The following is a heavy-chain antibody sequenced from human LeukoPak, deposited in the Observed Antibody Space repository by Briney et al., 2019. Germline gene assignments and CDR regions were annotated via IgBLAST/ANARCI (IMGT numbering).Heavy chain of an antibody. CDR2: IYSGGST. D-gene: IGHD3-22*01. J-gene: IGHJ4*02. CDR1: GFTVSSNY. V-gene: IGHV3-53*04. CDR3: ARVLTLYYDSSGYADY. Sequence: GGSLRLSCAASGFTVSSNYMSWVRQAPGKGLEWVSVIYSGGSTYYADSVKGRFTISRHNSKNTLYLQMNSLRAEDTAVYYCARVLTLYYDSSGYADYWGQGTLVTVSS.